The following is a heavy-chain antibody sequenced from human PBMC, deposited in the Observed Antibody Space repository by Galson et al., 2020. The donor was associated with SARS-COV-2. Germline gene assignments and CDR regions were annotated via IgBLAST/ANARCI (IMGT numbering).Heavy chain of an antibody. J-gene: IGHJ2*01. V-gene: IGHV3-33*01. CDR3: ARDQLTTGWYFAL. CDR1: VFTLSTDG. D-gene: IGHD3-22*01. CDR2: MCYDGSNK. Sequence: GGPLRLYSAASVFTLSTDGIHWLLQAPSKGPGRVAVMCYDGSNKDYADAVKGRFTISRDNSKNTLYLQMNSLRAEDTAVYYCARDQLTTGWYFALWGRGTLVTVSS.